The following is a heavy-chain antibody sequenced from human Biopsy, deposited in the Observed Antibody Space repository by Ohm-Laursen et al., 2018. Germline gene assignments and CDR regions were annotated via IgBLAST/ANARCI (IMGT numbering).Heavy chain of an antibody. Sequence: SVRLSCTASGFTLSSYSMNWVRQTPGKGLEWVSTISSSSDNIYYVDSVKGRFTISRDNAKNSLYLQMNSLRAEDTAVYYCARSRGSSGIATIYYYGMDVWGQRTTVTVSS. CDR1: GFTLSSYS. CDR2: ISSSSDNI. D-gene: IGHD3-10*01. CDR3: ARSRGSSGIATIYYYGMDV. J-gene: IGHJ6*02. V-gene: IGHV3-21*01.